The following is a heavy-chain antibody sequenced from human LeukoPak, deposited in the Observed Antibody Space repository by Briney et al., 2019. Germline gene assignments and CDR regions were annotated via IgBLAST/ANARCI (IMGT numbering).Heavy chain of an antibody. CDR1: GFTFSDYY. CDR3: AKGYCCGGSCLWIDY. D-gene: IGHD2-15*01. V-gene: IGHV3-11*05. CDR2: ISSSGSYT. J-gene: IGHJ4*02. Sequence: GGSLRLSCAASGFTFSDYYMSWIRQAPGKGLEWVSYISSSGSYTNYADSVKGRFTVSRDNSKNTLFLQMNSLRAEDTAVYYCAKGYCCGGSCLWIDYWGQGTLVTVSS.